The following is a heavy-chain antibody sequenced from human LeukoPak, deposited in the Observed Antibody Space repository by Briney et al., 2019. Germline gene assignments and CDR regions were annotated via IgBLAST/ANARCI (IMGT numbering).Heavy chain of an antibody. CDR1: GYTFTSYD. V-gene: IGHV1-8*01. Sequence: GASVKVSCKASGYTFTSYDINWLRQATGQGLEWMGWMNPNSGNTGYAQKFQGRVTMTRNTSISTDYMELSSLRSEDTAVYYCARGPSGYSYGYYDRYYYYYMDVWGKGTTVTVSS. J-gene: IGHJ6*03. D-gene: IGHD5-18*01. CDR2: MNPNSGNT. CDR3: ARGPSGYSYGYYDRYYYYYMDV.